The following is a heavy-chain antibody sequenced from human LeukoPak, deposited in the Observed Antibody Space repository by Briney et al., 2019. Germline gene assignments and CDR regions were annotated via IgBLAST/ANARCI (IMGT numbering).Heavy chain of an antibody. CDR2: IYYSGST. CDR3: ARMLSYDSSGYYYWYFDL. Sequence: SETLSLTCTVSGGSISSYYWSWIRQPPGKGREWIGYIYYSGSTNYNPSLKSRVTISVDTSKNQFSLKLSSVTAADTAVYYCARMLSYDSSGYYYWYFDLWGRGTLVTVSS. CDR1: GGSISSYY. V-gene: IGHV4-59*01. J-gene: IGHJ2*01. D-gene: IGHD3-22*01.